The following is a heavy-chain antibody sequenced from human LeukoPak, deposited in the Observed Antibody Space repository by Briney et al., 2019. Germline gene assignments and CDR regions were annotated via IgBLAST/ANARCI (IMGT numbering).Heavy chain of an antibody. CDR3: ARDTITTGAFDI. Sequence: PGGSLRLSCAASGFTFSSYSMNWVRQAPGKGLEWVSSISSSSSYLYYADSVKGRFTISRDNAKNSLYLQMNSLRAEDTAVYYCARDTITTGAFDIWGQGTMVTVSS. V-gene: IGHV3-21*01. CDR1: GFTFSSYS. CDR2: ISSSSSYL. D-gene: IGHD4-11*01. J-gene: IGHJ3*02.